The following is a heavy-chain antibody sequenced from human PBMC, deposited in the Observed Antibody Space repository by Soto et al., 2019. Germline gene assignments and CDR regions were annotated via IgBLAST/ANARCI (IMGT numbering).Heavy chain of an antibody. Sequence: QVQLQESGPGLVTPSQTLSLTCTVSGDSISSGGYYWTWIRQHPGKGLEWIGYIYHSGSTYYNPSRWSRVTISVDTPENQFSLKLSSVPAADTAVYYCARGHYGSGSYSTFDYWGQGTLVTVSS. V-gene: IGHV4-31*03. CDR3: ARGHYGSGSYSTFDY. J-gene: IGHJ4*02. D-gene: IGHD3-10*01. CDR2: IYHSGST. CDR1: GDSISSGGYY.